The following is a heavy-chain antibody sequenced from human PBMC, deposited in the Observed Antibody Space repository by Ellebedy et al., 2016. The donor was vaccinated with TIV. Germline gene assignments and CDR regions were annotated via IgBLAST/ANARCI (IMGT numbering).Heavy chain of an antibody. CDR3: ASTPFSAGSGYHPHDY. CDR2: IFYSWTT. D-gene: IGHD5-12*01. J-gene: IGHJ4*02. Sequence: MPGGSLRLSCTVSGGSISSSSYFWGWIRQPPGKGLEWIGSIFYSWTTYYNPSLKSLVTISVDTSKNQFSLNLNSVTAADTAVYFCASTPFSAGSGYHPHDYWGQGILVTVSS. CDR1: GGSISSSSYF. V-gene: IGHV4-39*07.